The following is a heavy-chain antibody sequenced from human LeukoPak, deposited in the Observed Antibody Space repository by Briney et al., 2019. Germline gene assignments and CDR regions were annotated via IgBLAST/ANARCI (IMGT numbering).Heavy chain of an antibody. Sequence: PGGSLRLSCAASGFTFSNAWMSWVRQAPGKGLEWVGRIKSKTDGGTTDYAAPVKGRFTISRDDSKNTLYLQMNSLKTEDTAVYYCTTDYRTYYYDSSGYFSRGDYWGQGTLVTVSS. CDR1: GFTFSNAW. V-gene: IGHV3-15*01. CDR2: IKSKTDGGTT. D-gene: IGHD3-22*01. J-gene: IGHJ4*02. CDR3: TTDYRTYYYDSSGYFSRGDY.